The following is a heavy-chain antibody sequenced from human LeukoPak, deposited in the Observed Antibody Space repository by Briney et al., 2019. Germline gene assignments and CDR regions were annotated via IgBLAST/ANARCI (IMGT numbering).Heavy chain of an antibody. CDR3: AKGRGYCSGGSCYSGFDY. D-gene: IGHD2-15*01. V-gene: IGHV3-23*01. Sequence: GGSLRLSCAASGFTFSGYAMSWVRQAPGKGLEWVSTIIGSGGATYYADSVKGRLTTSRDNSKNTLYLQMNTLRAEDTAVYYCAKGRGYCSGGSCYSGFDYWGQGTLVTVSS. CDR2: IIGSGGAT. CDR1: GFTFSGYA. J-gene: IGHJ4*02.